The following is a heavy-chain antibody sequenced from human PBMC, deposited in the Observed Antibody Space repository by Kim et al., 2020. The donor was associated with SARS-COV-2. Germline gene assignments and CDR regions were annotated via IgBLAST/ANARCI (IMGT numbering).Heavy chain of an antibody. J-gene: IGHJ4*02. CDR1: GFTFDDYA. Sequence: GGSLRLSCAASGFTFDDYAIHWVRQAPGKGLEWVALISGDGRIVLYGDPVKDRFTISRDNSKNALFLQMNSLRSEDTAFYFCAKDIRFDGSAPFYYWGQGTLVTVSS. V-gene: IGHV3-43*02. CDR3: AKDIRFDGSAPFYY. CDR2: ISGDGRIV. D-gene: IGHD3-10*01.